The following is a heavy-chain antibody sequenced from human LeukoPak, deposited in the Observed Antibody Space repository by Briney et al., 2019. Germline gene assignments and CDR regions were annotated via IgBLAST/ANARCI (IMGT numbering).Heavy chain of an antibody. CDR1: GFSLSTSEAG. D-gene: IGHD3-22*01. V-gene: IGHV2-5*02. Sequence: SGPTLVNPTQTLTLTCTFSGFSLSTSEAGVGWIRQPPGKALEWLALIFWDDDKLRSPSLKSMLTITYDSFKNQVVLTMTDMDPVDTATYFCVLRGGTPVVTYYFDPWGQGTLVTVST. J-gene: IGHJ5*02. CDR2: IFWDDDK. CDR3: VLRGGTPVVTYYFDP.